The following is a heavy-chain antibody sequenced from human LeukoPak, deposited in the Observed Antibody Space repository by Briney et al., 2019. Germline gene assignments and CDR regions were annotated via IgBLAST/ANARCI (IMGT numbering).Heavy chain of an antibody. V-gene: IGHV4-34*01. Sequence: KTSETLSLTCAVYGGSFSGYYWSWIRQPPGKGLEWIGEINHSGSTNYNPSLKSRVTISVDTSKNQFSLELSSVTAADTAVYYCARAWQWLVFDYWGQGTLVTVSS. J-gene: IGHJ4*02. CDR1: GGSFSGYY. CDR3: ARAWQWLVFDY. CDR2: INHSGST. D-gene: IGHD6-19*01.